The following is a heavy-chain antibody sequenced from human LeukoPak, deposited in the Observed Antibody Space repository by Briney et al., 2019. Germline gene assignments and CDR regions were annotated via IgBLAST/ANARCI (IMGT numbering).Heavy chain of an antibody. CDR3: ARRAGAYSHPYDY. CDR1: GFTFSSHG. D-gene: IGHD4/OR15-4a*01. Sequence: GGSLRLSCAASGFTFSSHGMHWVRQAPGKGLEWVAVISYDGSNKYSADSVKGRFTISRDNSKNTLFLQMNSLRAEDTAVYYCARRAGAYSHPYDYWGQGTLVTVSS. CDR2: ISYDGSNK. J-gene: IGHJ4*02. V-gene: IGHV3-30*03.